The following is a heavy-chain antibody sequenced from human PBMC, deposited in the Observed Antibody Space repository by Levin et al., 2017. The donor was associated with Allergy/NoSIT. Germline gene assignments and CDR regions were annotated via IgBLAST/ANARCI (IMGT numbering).Heavy chain of an antibody. Sequence: GESLKISCKGSGYSFTSYWISWVRQMPGKGLEWMGRIDPSDSYTNYSPSFQGHVTIAADKSISTAYLQWSSLKASDTAMYYCASWKYSSAADYMDAWGKGTTVTVSS. V-gene: IGHV5-10-1*01. D-gene: IGHD6-25*01. CDR3: ASWKYSSAADYMDA. J-gene: IGHJ6*03. CDR1: GYSFTSYW. CDR2: IDPSDSYT.